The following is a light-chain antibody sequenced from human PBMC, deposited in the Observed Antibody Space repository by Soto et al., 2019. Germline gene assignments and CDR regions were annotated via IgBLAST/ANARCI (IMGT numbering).Light chain of an antibody. Sequence: HSVLTQPRSVSGSPGQSVTISCSGSSSNIGSNYVYWYQHLPGTAPKLLIYSNNQRTSGVHDRFSGYKYGTSAYMDISGLRSEDEADYYCAAWDGSLSGHPFGTGNKVTVL. CDR2: SNN. CDR1: SSNIGSNY. V-gene: IGLV1-47*02. J-gene: IGLJ1*01. CDR3: AAWDGSLSGHP.